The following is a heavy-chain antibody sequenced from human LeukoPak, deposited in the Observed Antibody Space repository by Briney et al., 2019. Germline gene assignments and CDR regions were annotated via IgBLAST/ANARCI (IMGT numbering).Heavy chain of an antibody. CDR2: ISSSGSTI. J-gene: IGHJ6*02. CDR1: GFTFSDYY. Sequence: GGSLRLSCAASGFTFSDYYMGWIRQAPGKGLEWVSYISSSGSTIYYADSVKGRFTISRDNAKNSLYLQMNSLRAEDTAVYYCARDPSYCGGDCYIYYYGMDVWGQGTTVTVSS. D-gene: IGHD2-21*02. CDR3: ARDPSYCGGDCYIYYYGMDV. V-gene: IGHV3-11*01.